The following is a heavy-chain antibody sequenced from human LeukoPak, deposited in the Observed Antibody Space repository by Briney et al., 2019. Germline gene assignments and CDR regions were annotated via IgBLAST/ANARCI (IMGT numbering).Heavy chain of an antibody. CDR2: ISAYNGNT. CDR1: GYTFTSYG. Sequence: ASVKVSCKASGYTFTSYGISWVRQAPGQGLEWMGWISAYNGNTNYAQKLQGRVTMTTDTSTSTAYMELRSLRSDDTAVYYCARRYYDILTGIHDAFDIWGQGTMVTVSS. CDR3: ARRYYDILTGIHDAFDI. V-gene: IGHV1-18*01. D-gene: IGHD3-9*01. J-gene: IGHJ3*02.